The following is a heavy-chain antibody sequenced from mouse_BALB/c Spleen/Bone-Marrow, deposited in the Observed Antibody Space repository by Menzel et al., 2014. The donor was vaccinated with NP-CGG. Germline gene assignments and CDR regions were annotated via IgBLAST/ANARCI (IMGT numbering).Heavy chain of an antibody. CDR3: ARQGYYGRSDY. CDR2: INPDSSTI. J-gene: IGHJ2*01. D-gene: IGHD1-1*01. Sequence: EVNVVESGGGLVQPGGSLKLSCAASGFDFSGYWMSWVRQAPGKGLEWIGEINPDSSTINYTPSLKDKFIISRDNAKNTLFLQMSKVRSEDTALYYCARQGYYGRSDYWGQGTTLTVSS. V-gene: IGHV4-1*02. CDR1: GFDFSGYW.